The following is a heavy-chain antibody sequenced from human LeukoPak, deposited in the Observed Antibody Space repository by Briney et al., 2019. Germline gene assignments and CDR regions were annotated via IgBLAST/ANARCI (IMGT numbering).Heavy chain of an antibody. V-gene: IGHV5-51*01. J-gene: IGHJ4*02. D-gene: IGHD3-22*01. Sequence: GESLKISCKGSGYSFSSYWIGWVRQMPGKGLEWMGIIYPGDSDTTYSPSFQGQVTISADKSISTAYLQWSSLKASDSAMYYRATSTDTTGYYPFDYWGQGTLVTVSS. CDR1: GYSFSSYW. CDR2: IYPGDSDT. CDR3: ATSTDTTGYYPFDY.